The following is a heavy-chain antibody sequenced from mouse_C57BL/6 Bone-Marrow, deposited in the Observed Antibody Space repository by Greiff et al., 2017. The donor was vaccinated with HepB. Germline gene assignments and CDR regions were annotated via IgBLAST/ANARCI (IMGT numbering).Heavy chain of an antibody. Sequence: QVQLKESGAELMKPGASVKLSCKATGYTFTGYWIEWVKQRPGHGLEWIGEILPGSGSTNYNEKFKGKATFTADTSSNTAYMQLSSLTTEDSAIYYCARRGKYYYGSRGAWFAYWGQGTLVTVSA. J-gene: IGHJ3*01. CDR2: ILPGSGST. CDR3: ARRGKYYYGSRGAWFAY. CDR1: GYTFTGYW. D-gene: IGHD1-1*01. V-gene: IGHV1-9*01.